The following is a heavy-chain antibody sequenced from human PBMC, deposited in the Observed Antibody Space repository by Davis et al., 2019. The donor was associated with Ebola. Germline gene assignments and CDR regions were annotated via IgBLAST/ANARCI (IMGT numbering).Heavy chain of an antibody. D-gene: IGHD2/OR15-2a*01. Sequence: PGGSLRLSCAASGFTVSSNYLSWVRQAPGKGLEWVSFIYSDGTTHYADSVKGRFTISRDDSKNTLYLQMNSLTAEDTAVYYCARSAEILSIYYYYHMDVWGKGTTVTVSS. J-gene: IGHJ6*03. V-gene: IGHV3-53*01. CDR3: ARSAEILSIYYYYHMDV. CDR2: IYSDGTT. CDR1: GFTVSSNY.